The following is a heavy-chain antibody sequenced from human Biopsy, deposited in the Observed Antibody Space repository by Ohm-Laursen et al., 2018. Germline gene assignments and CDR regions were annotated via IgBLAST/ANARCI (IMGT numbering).Heavy chain of an antibody. CDR3: AGATSGTSLYDP. D-gene: IGHD6-13*01. V-gene: IGHV4-31*01. CDR2: ISHSGGT. CDR1: GASISSAAYH. Sequence: SQTLSLTCTVSGASISSAAYHWSWIRQLPGKGLEWIGYISHSGGTSYNPSLRSLVTISTDTSTNQFSLKVRSVTAADTAMYYCAGATSGTSLYDPWGQGILVTVSS. J-gene: IGHJ5*02.